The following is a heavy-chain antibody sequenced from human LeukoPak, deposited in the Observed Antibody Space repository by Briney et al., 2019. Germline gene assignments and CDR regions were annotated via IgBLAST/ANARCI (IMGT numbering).Heavy chain of an antibody. Sequence: PSETLSLTCTVSGGSISSYYWSWIRQPPGKGLEWIGYIYYSTSTNYNPSLRSRVTISVDTSKNQFSLKLSSVTAADTAVYYCARDHSSGWWYFDLRGRGTLVTVSS. CDR1: GGSISSYY. CDR2: IYYSTST. CDR3: ARDHSSGWWYFDL. J-gene: IGHJ2*01. V-gene: IGHV4-59*01. D-gene: IGHD6-19*01.